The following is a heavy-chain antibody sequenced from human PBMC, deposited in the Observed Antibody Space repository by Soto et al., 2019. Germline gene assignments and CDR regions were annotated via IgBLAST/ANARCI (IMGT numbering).Heavy chain of an antibody. V-gene: IGHV4-38-2*01. CDR2: IYHSGST. J-gene: IGHJ4*02. D-gene: IGHD1-1*01. Sequence: SDTLSLTCAFSGNSISSDYYSGWLRQPPGKGLEWIGSIYHSGSTYYNPALKSRVTISVDTSKNRFSLKMSSVTAADTAVYYCARLRQLGELNYWGQGNLVPRS. CDR3: ARLRQLGELNY. CDR1: GNSISSDYY.